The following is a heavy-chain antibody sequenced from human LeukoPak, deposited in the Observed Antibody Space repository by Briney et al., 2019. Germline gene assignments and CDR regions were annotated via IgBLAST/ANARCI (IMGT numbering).Heavy chain of an antibody. Sequence: ASVKVSCKASGYTFTGYYMHWVRQAPGQGLEWMGWINPNSGGTNYAQKFQGRVTMTRDTSISTAYMELSRLRPDDTAVYYCARVGYCSSTSRYEWFDPWGQGTLVTVSS. V-gene: IGHV1-2*02. CDR1: GYTFTGYY. CDR3: ARVGYCSSTSRYEWFDP. J-gene: IGHJ5*02. D-gene: IGHD2-2*01. CDR2: INPNSGGT.